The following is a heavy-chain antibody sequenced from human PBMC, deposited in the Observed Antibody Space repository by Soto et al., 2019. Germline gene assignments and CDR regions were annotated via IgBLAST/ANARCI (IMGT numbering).Heavy chain of an antibody. CDR1: GFTFGDYA. V-gene: IGHV3-49*04. D-gene: IGHD3-3*01. CDR3: TRALGVHYDFWSCPEPEDV. J-gene: IGHJ6*02. CDR2: IRSKAYGGTT. Sequence: GGSLRLSCTASGFTFGDYAMSWVRQAPGKGLEWVGFIRSKAYGGTTEYAASVKGRFTISRDDSKSIAYLQMNSLKTGDTAVYYCTRALGVHYDFWSCPEPEDVWGQGTTVTVSS.